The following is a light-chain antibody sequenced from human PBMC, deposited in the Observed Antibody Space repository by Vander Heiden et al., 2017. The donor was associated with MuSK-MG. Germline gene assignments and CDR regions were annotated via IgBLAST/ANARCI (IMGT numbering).Light chain of an antibody. J-gene: IGKJ2*04. CDR3: QQRTNWPLCS. CDR2: DAS. CDR1: QSVSNS. V-gene: IGKV3-11*01. Sequence: EIVLTQSPDTLSLSPGERATLSCRASQSVSNSLAWYQQKPGQAPRLLIYDASNRATGIPARFSASGSGTDFTLTISSLEPEDFAVYYCQQRTNWPLCSFGQGTKLEI.